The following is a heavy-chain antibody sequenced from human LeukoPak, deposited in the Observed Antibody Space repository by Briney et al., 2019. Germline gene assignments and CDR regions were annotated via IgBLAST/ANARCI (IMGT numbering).Heavy chain of an antibody. CDR3: ARSVGGHFDY. V-gene: IGHV3-48*02. J-gene: IGHJ4*02. CDR1: GFTFSVYS. CDR2: ITSNSATI. D-gene: IGHD3-16*01. Sequence: QPGGSLRLSCAASGFTFSVYSMNWVRQPPGMGLEWVSYITSNSATIQYADSVKGRFTISRDNAKNSLSLRMNSLRDEDTAVYYCARSVGGHFDYWGQGMLVTVSS.